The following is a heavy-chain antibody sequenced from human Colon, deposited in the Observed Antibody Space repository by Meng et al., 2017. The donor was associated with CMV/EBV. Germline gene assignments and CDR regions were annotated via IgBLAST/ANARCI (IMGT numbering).Heavy chain of an antibody. CDR1: GFTVSSNS. CDR2: IYSGGSS. J-gene: IGHJ4*02. V-gene: IGHV3-66*02. Sequence: GGSLRLSCVVSGFTVSSNSMSWVRQAPGKGLEWVSVIYSGGSSSYADSVKGRFTISRDNSKNTLYLQMNSLRAEDTAVYYCARVMGGNGNWGQGTLSPSPQ. D-gene: IGHD3-16*01. CDR3: ARVMGGNGN.